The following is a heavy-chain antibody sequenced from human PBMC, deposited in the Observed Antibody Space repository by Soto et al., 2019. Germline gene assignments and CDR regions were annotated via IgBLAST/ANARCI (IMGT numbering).Heavy chain of an antibody. CDR2: IKQDGSEK. J-gene: IGHJ6*02. CDR1: GFTFSSYW. CDR3: ARDRRSSWYVDSYYYGMDV. D-gene: IGHD6-13*01. V-gene: IGHV3-7*03. Sequence: GGSLRLSCAASGFTFSSYWMSWVRQAPGKGLEWVANIKQDGSEKYYVDSVKGRFTISRDNAKNSQYLQMNSLRAEDTAVYYCARDRRSSWYVDSYYYGMDVWGQGTMVTVSS.